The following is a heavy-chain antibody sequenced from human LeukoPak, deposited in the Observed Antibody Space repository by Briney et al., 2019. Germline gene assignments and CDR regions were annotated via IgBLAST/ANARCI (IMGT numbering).Heavy chain of an antibody. CDR1: GGTFSSYA. CDR2: IIPIFGTA. J-gene: IGHJ4*02. V-gene: IGHV1-69*06. CDR3: ARVSGSYFGSNFDY. D-gene: IGHD1-26*01. Sequence: ASVKVSCKASGGTFSSYAISWVRQAPGQGLEWMGRIIPIFGTANYAQKFQGRVTITADKSTSTAYMELSSLRSEDTAVYYCARVSGSYFGSNFDYWGQGTLVAVSS.